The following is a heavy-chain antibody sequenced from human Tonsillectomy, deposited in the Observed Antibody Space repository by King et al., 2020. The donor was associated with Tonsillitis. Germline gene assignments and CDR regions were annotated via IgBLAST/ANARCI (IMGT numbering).Heavy chain of an antibody. CDR3: ASPSSGPYWYFDL. J-gene: IGHJ2*01. Sequence: EVQLVESGAEVKKPGESLEISCKGSGYSFTSYWIGWVRQMPGKGLEWMGIIYPGDSDTRYSPSFQGQVTISADKSISTAYLQWNSLKASDTATYYCASPSSGPYWYFDLWGRGTLVTVSS. CDR2: IYPGDSDT. V-gene: IGHV5-51*01. D-gene: IGHD6-19*01. CDR1: GYSFTSYW.